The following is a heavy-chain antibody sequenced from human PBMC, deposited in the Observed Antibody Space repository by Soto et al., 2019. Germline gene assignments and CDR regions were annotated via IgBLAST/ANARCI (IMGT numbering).Heavy chain of an antibody. CDR2: ISSSSSTI. CDR3: ADGFSSSSFDY. CDR1: GLPFDNYA. V-gene: IGHV3-48*01. J-gene: IGHJ4*02. Sequence: PGGSLRLSCAASGLPFDNYAMSWVRQAPGKGLEWVSYISSSSSTIYYADSVKGRFTISRDNAKNSLYLQMNSLRAEDTAVYYRADGFSSSSFDYWCEGPPVTVS. D-gene: IGHD6-13*01.